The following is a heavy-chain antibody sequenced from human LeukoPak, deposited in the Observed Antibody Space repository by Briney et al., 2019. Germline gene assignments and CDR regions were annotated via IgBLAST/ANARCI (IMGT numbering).Heavy chain of an antibody. Sequence: TGGSLRLSCAASGFTFSSYWMSWVRQAPGKGLEWVANIKQDGSEKYYVDSVKGRFTISRDNAKNSLYLQMNSLRAEDTAVYYCAKGGDIVVVVAATRFDYWGQGTLVTVSS. J-gene: IGHJ4*02. CDR1: GFTFSSYW. V-gene: IGHV3-7*01. D-gene: IGHD2-15*01. CDR2: IKQDGSEK. CDR3: AKGGDIVVVVAATRFDY.